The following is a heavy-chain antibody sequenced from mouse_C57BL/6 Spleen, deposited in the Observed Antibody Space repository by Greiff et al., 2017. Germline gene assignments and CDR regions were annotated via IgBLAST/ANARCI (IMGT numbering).Heavy chain of an antibody. D-gene: IGHD3-2*02. J-gene: IGHJ4*01. CDR1: GYSFTGYY. Sequence: VQLQQSGPELVKPGASVKISCKASGYSFTGYYMNWVKQSPEKSLEWIGEINPSTGGTTYNQKFKAKATLTVDKSSSTAYMQLKSLTSEDSAVSDSAREETAQATGAMDYWGQGTSVTVSS. CDR2: INPSTGGT. CDR3: AREETAQATGAMDY. V-gene: IGHV1-42*01.